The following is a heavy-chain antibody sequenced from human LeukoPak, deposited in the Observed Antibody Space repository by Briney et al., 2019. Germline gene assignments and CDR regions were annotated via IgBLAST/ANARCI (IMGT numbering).Heavy chain of an antibody. J-gene: IGHJ3*02. Sequence: GGSLRLSCAASGFTFSSYGMHWVRQAPGKGLEWVAVIWYDGSNKYYADSVKGRFTISGDNSKNTLYLQMNSLRAEDTAVYYCARDRSAFDIWGQGTMVTVSS. CDR3: ARDRSAFDI. V-gene: IGHV3-33*01. CDR1: GFTFSSYG. CDR2: IWYDGSNK.